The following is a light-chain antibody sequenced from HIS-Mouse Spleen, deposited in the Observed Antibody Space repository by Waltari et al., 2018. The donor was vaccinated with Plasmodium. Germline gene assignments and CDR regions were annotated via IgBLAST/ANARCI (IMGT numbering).Light chain of an antibody. J-gene: IGLJ2*01. V-gene: IGLV3-1*01. CDR2: QDN. Sequence: SYELTQPPSVSVSPGQTASITCSGDKLGDKYACWYQQKPGQSPVLVIYQDNKRPSGIPEQFAGSNSGNTATLTISGTQAMDEAVYYCQAWDSSTVVFGGGTKLTVL. CDR3: QAWDSSTVV. CDR1: KLGDKY.